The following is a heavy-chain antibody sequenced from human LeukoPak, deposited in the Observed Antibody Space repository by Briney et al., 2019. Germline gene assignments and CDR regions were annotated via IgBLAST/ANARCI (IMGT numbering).Heavy chain of an antibody. V-gene: IGHV4-59*08. D-gene: IGHD3-10*01. J-gene: IGHJ6*02. Sequence: SETLSLTCTVSGGSISSYYWSWIRQPPGKGPEWIGYIYYSGSTNYNPSLKSRVTISVDTSKNQFSLKLSSVTAADTAVYYCARLPPLLWFGELSFYGMDVWGQGTTVTVSS. CDR3: ARLPPLLWFGELSFYGMDV. CDR2: IYYSGST. CDR1: GGSISSYY.